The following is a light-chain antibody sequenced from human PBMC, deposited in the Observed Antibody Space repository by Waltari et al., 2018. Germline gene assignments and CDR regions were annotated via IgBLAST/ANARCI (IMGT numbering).Light chain of an antibody. CDR3: QQSYSTPLT. CDR1: QTILYSSSNKNY. CDR2: WAS. J-gene: IGKJ4*01. Sequence: DIVMTQSPDSLAVSLGERATINCKSSQTILYSSSNKNYLEWYQQKPGQPPKLLIYWASTRESGVPERFTGSGSGTDFTLTISSLQAEDVAVYYCQQSYSTPLTFGGGTKVEIK. V-gene: IGKV4-1*01.